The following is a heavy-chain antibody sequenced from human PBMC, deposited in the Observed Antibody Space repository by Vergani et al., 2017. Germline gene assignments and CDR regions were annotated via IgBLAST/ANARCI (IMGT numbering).Heavy chain of an antibody. D-gene: IGHD3-3*01. CDR3: ARIFSFLGPITIFGVVIMHYYYYYMDV. Sequence: QVTLKESGPVLVKPTETLTLTCTVSGFSLSNARMGVSWIRQPPGKALEWLAHIFSNDEKSYSTSLKSRLTISKDTSKSQVVLTMTNMDPVDTATYYCARIFSFLGPITIFGVVIMHYYYYYMDVWGKGTTVTVSS. V-gene: IGHV2-26*01. CDR1: GFSLSNARMG. CDR2: IFSNDEK. J-gene: IGHJ6*03.